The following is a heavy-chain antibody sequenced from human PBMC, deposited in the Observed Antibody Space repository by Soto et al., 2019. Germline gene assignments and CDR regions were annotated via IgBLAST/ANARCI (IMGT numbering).Heavy chain of an antibody. CDR2: IYHSGST. D-gene: IGHD3-10*01. J-gene: IGHJ3*02. CDR3: ARFDNSGSGCCNDAFDI. V-gene: IGHV4-4*02. CDR1: GGAISSSNW. Sequence: QVQLQESDPGLVKPSGTLSLTCAVSGGAISSSNWLSWVRQPPGKGLEWIGEIYHSGSTNYNPSLKSRVTISVDKSQNQFSLKLSSVTAADTAVYYCARFDNSGSGCCNDAFDIWGQGTMVTVSS.